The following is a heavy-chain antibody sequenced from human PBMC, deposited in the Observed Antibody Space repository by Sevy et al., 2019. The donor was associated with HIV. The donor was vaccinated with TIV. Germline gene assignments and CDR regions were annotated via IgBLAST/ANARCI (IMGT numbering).Heavy chain of an antibody. CDR3: ARGFGAVGLRLGELSLPDY. J-gene: IGHJ4*02. CDR2: MNPNSGNT. Sequence: ASVKVSCKASGYTFTSYDINWVRQATGQGLEWMGWMNPNSGNTGYAQKFQGRVTMTRNTSISTAYMELSSLRSEDTAVYYGARGFGAVGLRLGELSLPDYWGQGTLVTVSS. D-gene: IGHD3-16*02. V-gene: IGHV1-8*01. CDR1: GYTFTSYD.